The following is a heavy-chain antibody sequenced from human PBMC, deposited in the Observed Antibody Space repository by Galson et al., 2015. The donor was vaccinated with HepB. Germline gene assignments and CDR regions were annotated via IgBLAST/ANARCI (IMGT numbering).Heavy chain of an antibody. CDR2: ISSSSSYI. V-gene: IGHV3-21*04. D-gene: IGHD6-19*01. CDR1: GFTFSSYS. J-gene: IGHJ3*01. CDR3: AKPKVIGPVALGAFDV. Sequence: SLRLSCATSGFTFSSYSMNWVRQAPGKGLEWVSSISSSSSYIYYADSVKGRFTISRDNSKNTLYLQMNSLRAEDTAVYYCAKPKVIGPVALGAFDVWGQGTMVTVSS.